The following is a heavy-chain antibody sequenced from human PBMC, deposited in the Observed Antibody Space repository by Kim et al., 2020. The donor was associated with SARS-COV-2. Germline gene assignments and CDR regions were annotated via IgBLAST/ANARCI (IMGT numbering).Heavy chain of an antibody. CDR1: GGSISSYY. CDR2: IYYSGST. V-gene: IGHV4-59*08. D-gene: IGHD3-9*01. Sequence: SETLSLTCTVSGGSISSYYWSWIRQPPGKGLEWIGYIYYSGSTNYNPSLKSRVTISVDTSKNQFSLKLSSVTAADTAVYYCASIPRFSDILTGEGPYMDV. CDR3: ASIPRFSDILTGEGPYMDV. J-gene: IGHJ6*03.